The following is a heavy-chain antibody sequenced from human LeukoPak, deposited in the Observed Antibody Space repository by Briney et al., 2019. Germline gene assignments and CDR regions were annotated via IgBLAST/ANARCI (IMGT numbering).Heavy chain of an antibody. D-gene: IGHD4-23*01. CDR2: IIPIFGTA. CDR1: GSTFTSYG. CDR3: ARARTVVTLDYYYYMDV. J-gene: IGHJ6*03. V-gene: IGHV1-69*05. Sequence: SVKVSCKASGSTFTSYGISWVRQAPGQGLEWMGGIIPIFGTANYAQKFQGRVTITTDESTSTAYMELSSLRSEDTAVYYCARARTVVTLDYYYYMDVWGKGTTVTVSS.